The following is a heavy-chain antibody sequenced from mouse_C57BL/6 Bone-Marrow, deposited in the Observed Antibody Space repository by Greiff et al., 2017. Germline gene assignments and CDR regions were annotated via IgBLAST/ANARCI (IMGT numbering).Heavy chain of an antibody. V-gene: IGHV5-9*01. CDR3: SRQVTTVLATKYFDV. D-gene: IGHD1-1*01. CDR2: ISGGGGHT. CDR1: GFTFSSYT. Sequence: EVKLVESGGGLVKPGGSLKLSCAASGFTFSSYTMSWVRQTPEKRLQWDAAISGGGGHTYYPDSVNGRFTISRDNDKNILYLQMSSLRSEDTALYYCSRQVTTVLATKYFDVWGTGTTVTVSS. J-gene: IGHJ1*03.